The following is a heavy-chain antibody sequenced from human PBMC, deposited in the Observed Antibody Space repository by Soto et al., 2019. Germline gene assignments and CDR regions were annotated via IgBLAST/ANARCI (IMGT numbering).Heavy chain of an antibody. CDR3: AKRDNYDDYYYGMDV. CDR2: INPSGGST. J-gene: IGHJ6*02. D-gene: IGHD4-4*01. Sequence: SVKVSCKASEYALTGYYTLWVRQETRQGLEWMGWINPSGGSTSYAQKFQGRVTMTRDTSTSTVYMELSSLRSEDTAVYYCAKRDNYDDYYYGMDVWGQGTTVTVSS. V-gene: IGHV1-46*01. CDR1: EYALTGYY.